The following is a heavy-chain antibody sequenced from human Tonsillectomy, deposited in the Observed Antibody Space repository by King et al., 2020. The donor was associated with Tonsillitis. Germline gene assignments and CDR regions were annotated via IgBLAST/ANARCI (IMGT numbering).Heavy chain of an antibody. CDR3: TTGPRQQLVTEGFDY. V-gene: IGHV3-15*01. Sequence: VQLVESGGGLVKPGGSLRLSCAASGFTFSNAWMSWVRQAPGKGLEWVGRIKSKTDGGTTDYAAPVKGRFTISRDDSKNTLYLQMNSLKTEDTAVYYCTTGPRQQLVTEGFDYWGQGTLVTVSS. CDR1: GFTFSNAW. CDR2: IKSKTDGGTT. J-gene: IGHJ4*02. D-gene: IGHD6-13*01.